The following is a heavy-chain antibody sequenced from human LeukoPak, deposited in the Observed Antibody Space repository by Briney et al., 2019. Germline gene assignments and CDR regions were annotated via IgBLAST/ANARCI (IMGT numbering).Heavy chain of an antibody. J-gene: IGHJ4*01. CDR2: VSHNGGLT. D-gene: IGHD1-26*01. CDR3: AREMTRKGEFDF. Sequence: PGRSLRLSCAASGFTFIQHSMNWIRQAPGKGLEWVAVVSHNGGLTFYADSVRGRFTISRDNSKNMHYLRMNNMTPGDTAVYFCAREMTRKGEFDFWGRGTLVTVSS. CDR1: GFTFIQHS. V-gene: IGHV3-30*04.